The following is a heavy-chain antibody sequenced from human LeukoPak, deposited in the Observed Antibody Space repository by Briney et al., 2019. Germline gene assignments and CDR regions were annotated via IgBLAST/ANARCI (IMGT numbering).Heavy chain of an antibody. CDR3: ASKQGDY. J-gene: IGHJ4*02. CDR2: INPDGSGK. CDR1: GFTFSFYG. V-gene: IGHV3-7*01. Sequence: GGSLRLSCAASGFTFSFYGIHWVRQAPGKGLEWVANINPDGSGKYYVDSVKGRFTISRDNAKKSLYLQMNSLRAEDTAVYYCASKQGDYWGQGTLVTVSS.